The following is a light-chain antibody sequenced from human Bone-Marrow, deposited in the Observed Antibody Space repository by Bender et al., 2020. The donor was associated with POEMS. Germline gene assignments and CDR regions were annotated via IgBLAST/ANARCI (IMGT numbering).Light chain of an antibody. V-gene: IGLV2-8*01. CDR3: SSYGGSNNVI. Sequence: QSALTQPASVSGSPGQSVTISCTGTSSDVGGYSFVSWYQQHPGKAPKLLIYEVTKRLSGVPDRFSGSKSGNTASLTVSGLQAEDEAEYYCSSYGGSNNVIFGGGTRLTVL. J-gene: IGLJ2*01. CDR1: SSDVGGYSF. CDR2: EVT.